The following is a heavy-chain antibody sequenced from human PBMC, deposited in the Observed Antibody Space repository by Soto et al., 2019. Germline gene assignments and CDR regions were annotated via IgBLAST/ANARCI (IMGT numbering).Heavy chain of an antibody. J-gene: IGHJ3*02. Sequence: GGSLRLSCSASGFTLSSYGMHWVRQAPGKGLEWVAVIWYDGSNKYYADSVKGRFTISRDNSKNTLYLQMNSLRAEDTAVYYCARDRAGYCSSTSCYAGAFDIWGQGTMVTVSS. D-gene: IGHD2-2*01. CDR2: IWYDGSNK. CDR3: ARDRAGYCSSTSCYAGAFDI. V-gene: IGHV3-33*01. CDR1: GFTLSSYG.